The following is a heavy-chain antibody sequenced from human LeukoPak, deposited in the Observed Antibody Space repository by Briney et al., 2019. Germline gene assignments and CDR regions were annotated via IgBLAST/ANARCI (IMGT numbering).Heavy chain of an antibody. Sequence: GASLRLYCAASGFTFSSYGMHWVRQALGKGLEWVAFIRYDGSNKYYADSVKGRFTISRDNSKNTLYLQMNSLRAEDTAVYYCAKLLSGYDRFDYWGQGTLVTVSS. CDR2: IRYDGSNK. J-gene: IGHJ4*02. D-gene: IGHD5-12*01. CDR1: GFTFSSYG. V-gene: IGHV3-30*02. CDR3: AKLLSGYDRFDY.